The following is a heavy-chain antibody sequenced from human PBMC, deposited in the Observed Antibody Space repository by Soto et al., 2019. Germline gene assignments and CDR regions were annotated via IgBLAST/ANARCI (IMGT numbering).Heavy chain of an antibody. Sequence: SETLSLTCTVSGGSISSYYWSWIRQPPGKGLERIGYIYYSGSTNYNPSLKSRVTISVDTSKNQFSLKLSSVTAADTAVYYCARGTYDSSGYFAFDIWGQGTMVTVSS. CDR2: IYYSGST. J-gene: IGHJ3*02. CDR3: ARGTYDSSGYFAFDI. V-gene: IGHV4-59*01. D-gene: IGHD3-22*01. CDR1: GGSISSYY.